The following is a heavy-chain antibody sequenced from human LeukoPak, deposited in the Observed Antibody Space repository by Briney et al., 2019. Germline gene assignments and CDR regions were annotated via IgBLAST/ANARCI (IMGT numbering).Heavy chain of an antibody. V-gene: IGHV4-59*01. CDR2: IYYSGST. CDR1: GGSISSYY. D-gene: IGHD3-10*01. CDR3: ARGEAMVRGAHFDY. J-gene: IGHJ4*02. Sequence: PSETLSLTCTVSGGSISSYYWSWIRQPPGKGLEWIGYIYYSGSTNYNPSLKSRVTISVDTSKNQFSLKLSFVTAADTAVYYCARGEAMVRGAHFDYWGQGTLVTVSS.